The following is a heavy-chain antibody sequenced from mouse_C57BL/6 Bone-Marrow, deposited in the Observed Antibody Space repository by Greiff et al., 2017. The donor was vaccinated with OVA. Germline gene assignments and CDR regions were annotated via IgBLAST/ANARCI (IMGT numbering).Heavy chain of an antibody. CDR1: GFNIKDDY. CDR2: IDPENGDT. D-gene: IGHD1-1*01. Sequence: VQLQQSGAELVRPGASVKLSCTASGFNIKDDYMHWVKQRPEQGLEWIGWIDPENGDTEYASKFQGKATITADTSSNTAYLQLSSLTSEDTAVYYGTTWVITTGFDYWGQGTTLTVSS. V-gene: IGHV14-4*01. J-gene: IGHJ2*01. CDR3: TTWVITTGFDY.